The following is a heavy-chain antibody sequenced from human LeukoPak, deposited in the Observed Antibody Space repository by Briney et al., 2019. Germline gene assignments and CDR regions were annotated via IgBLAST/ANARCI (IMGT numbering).Heavy chain of an antibody. J-gene: IGHJ4*02. D-gene: IGHD6-6*01. CDR2: IWYDGSNK. V-gene: IGHV3-30*02. CDR1: GYTFSSYG. Sequence: PGGSLRLSCAASGYTFSSYGMHWVRQAPGKGLEWVAFIWYDGSNKYYADSVKGRFSISRDNSKNTLYLQMNSLRAEDTAVYYCAKDLRIAARDRGGKGVDYWGQGTLVTVSS. CDR3: AKDLRIAARDRGGKGVDY.